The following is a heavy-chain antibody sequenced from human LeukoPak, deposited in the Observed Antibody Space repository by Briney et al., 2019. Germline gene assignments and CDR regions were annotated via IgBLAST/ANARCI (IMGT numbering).Heavy chain of an antibody. CDR1: GFTFSSYG. Sequence: GGSLRLSCAASGFTFSSYGMHWVRQAPGKGLEWVAFIRYDGSNKYYADSVKGRFTISRDNSKNTLYLQMNSLRAEDTAVYYCAEGFLAAAENAFDIWGQGTMVTVSS. J-gene: IGHJ3*02. V-gene: IGHV3-30*02. CDR3: AEGFLAAAENAFDI. D-gene: IGHD6-13*01. CDR2: IRYDGSNK.